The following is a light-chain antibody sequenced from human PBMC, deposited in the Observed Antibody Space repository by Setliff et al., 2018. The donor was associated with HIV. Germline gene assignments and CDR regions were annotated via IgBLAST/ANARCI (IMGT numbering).Light chain of an antibody. CDR2: EVT. CDR3: FSYRNSDTRV. J-gene: IGLJ1*01. CDR1: GSDVGGYNY. V-gene: IGLV2-14*01. Sequence: QSVLTQPASVSGSPGQSIAISCTGTGSDVGGYNYVSWYQQHPGKAPKLIIYEVTNRPSGVSGRFSGSKFGHTASLTISGLQAEDEADYYCFSYRNSDTRVFGTGTKVTVL.